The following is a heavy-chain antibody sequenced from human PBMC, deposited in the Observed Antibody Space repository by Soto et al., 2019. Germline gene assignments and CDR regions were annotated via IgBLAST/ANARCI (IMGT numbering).Heavy chain of an antibody. CDR3: ARGWSSGWFRYYYYGMDV. V-gene: IGHV3-33*01. CDR1: GFTFSSYG. CDR2: IWYDGSNK. J-gene: IGHJ6*02. Sequence: QVQLVESGGGVVQPGRSLRLSCAASGFTFSSYGMHWVRQAPGKGLEWVAVIWYDGSNKYYADSVKGRFTISRDNSKNTLYLQMNSLRDEDTAVYYCARGWSSGWFRYYYYGMDVWGQGTTVTVSS. D-gene: IGHD6-19*01.